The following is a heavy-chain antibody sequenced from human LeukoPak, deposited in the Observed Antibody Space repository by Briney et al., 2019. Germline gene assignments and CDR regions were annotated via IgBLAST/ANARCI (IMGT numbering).Heavy chain of an antibody. Sequence: SETLSLTCTVSGGSISNYYWSWIRQPPGKRLEWIVYVYYSGSTNYNPSLKSRVTISVDTSKNHFSLNLTSVTAADTAVYYCARHRLRLGTGGDYWGQGTLVTVSS. V-gene: IGHV4-59*08. CDR2: VYYSGST. J-gene: IGHJ4*02. D-gene: IGHD3-16*01. CDR3: ARHRLRLGTGGDY. CDR1: GGSISNYY.